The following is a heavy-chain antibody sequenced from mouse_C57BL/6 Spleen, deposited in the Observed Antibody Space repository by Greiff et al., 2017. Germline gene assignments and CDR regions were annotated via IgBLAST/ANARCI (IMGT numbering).Heavy chain of an antibody. CDR3: TREATERTGFAY. CDR2: ISSGGDYI. Sequence: EVKVEESGEGLVKPGGSLKLSCAASGFTFSSYAMSWVRQTPEKRLEWVAYISSGGDYIYYADTVKGRFTISRDNARNTLYLQMSSLKSEDTAMYYCTREATERTGFAYWGQGTLVTVSA. V-gene: IGHV5-9-1*02. J-gene: IGHJ3*01. CDR1: GFTFSSYA. D-gene: IGHD3-2*02.